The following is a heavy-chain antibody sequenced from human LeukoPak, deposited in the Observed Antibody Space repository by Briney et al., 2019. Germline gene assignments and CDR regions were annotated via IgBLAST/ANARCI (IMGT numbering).Heavy chain of an antibody. V-gene: IGHV3-49*04. CDR1: GSTFGDHP. Sequence: GGSLRLSCTPSGSTFGDHPVSWVRQAPGKGLEWVGFIRSKAYGGTTEYAASVKGRFTISRDDSKSIVYLQMNSLKTEDTAVYYCSRGEYQLRNWGQGTLVTVFS. J-gene: IGHJ4*02. CDR2: IRSKAYGGTT. CDR3: SRGEYQLRN. D-gene: IGHD2-2*01.